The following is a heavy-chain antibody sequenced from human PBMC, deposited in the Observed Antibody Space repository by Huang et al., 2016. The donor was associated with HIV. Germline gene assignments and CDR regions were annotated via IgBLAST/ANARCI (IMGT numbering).Heavy chain of an antibody. CDR1: TFRFGGYW. J-gene: IGHJ6*02. CDR2: IRQDESEK. Sequence: VESGGRLVQPGGSIRLSCVGSTFRFGGYWMSWVGQPPGKGRELVANIRQDESEKYYVDSVKGRFNISRDNAKKVVFLEMNNVRVEDTATYFCATKTAGMDIWGQGTTVTVS. CDR3: ATKTAGMDI. V-gene: IGHV3-7*03. D-gene: IGHD1-7*01.